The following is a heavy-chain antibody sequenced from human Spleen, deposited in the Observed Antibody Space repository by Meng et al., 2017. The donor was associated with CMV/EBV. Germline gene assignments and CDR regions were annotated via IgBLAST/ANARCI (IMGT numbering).Heavy chain of an antibody. V-gene: IGHV4-39*07. J-gene: IGHJ4*02. CDR1: GGSISRSSDY. CDR3: VRASRGFTMIRGVIDY. CDR2: LYYTGNT. D-gene: IGHD3-10*01. Sequence: SETLSLTCTVSGGSISRSSDYWGWIRQPPGKGLEWIATLYYTGNTYYNPSLESRLSISVDTSKNQFSLKVTSVTAADTAVYYCVRASRGFTMIRGVIDYWGQGTLVTVSS.